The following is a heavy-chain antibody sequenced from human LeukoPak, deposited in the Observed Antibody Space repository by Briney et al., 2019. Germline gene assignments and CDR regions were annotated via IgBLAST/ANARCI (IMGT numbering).Heavy chain of an antibody. CDR1: GFTFSSYA. CDR3: ATSRYCSAGACLPSYYYYGMDV. V-gene: IGHV3-30-3*01. J-gene: IGHJ6*02. CDR2: ISYDGTNE. D-gene: IGHD2-15*01. Sequence: GGSLRLSCAASGFTFSSYAMHWVRQAPGKGLGWVAVISYDGTNEYYADPVKGRITISRDNSKHTLYPQMNTLSAEDTAVYYCATSRYCSAGACLPSYYYYGMDVWGQGTTVTVSS.